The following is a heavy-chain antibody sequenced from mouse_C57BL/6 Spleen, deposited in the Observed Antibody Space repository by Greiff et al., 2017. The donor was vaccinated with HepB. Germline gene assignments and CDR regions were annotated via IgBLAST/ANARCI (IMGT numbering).Heavy chain of an antibody. D-gene: IGHD3-3*01. J-gene: IGHJ3*01. Sequence: EVQRVESGAELVRPGASVKLSCTASGFNIKDDYMHWVKQRPEQGLEWIGWIDPENGDTEYASKFQGKATITADTSSNTAYLQLSSLTSEDTAVYYCTQLRWFAYWGQGTLVTVSA. CDR3: TQLRWFAY. CDR1: GFNIKDDY. CDR2: IDPENGDT. V-gene: IGHV14-4*01.